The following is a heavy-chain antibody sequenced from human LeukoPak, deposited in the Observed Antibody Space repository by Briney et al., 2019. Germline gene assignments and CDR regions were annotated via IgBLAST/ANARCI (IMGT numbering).Heavy chain of an antibody. Sequence: GGSLRLSCAASGFTFTSYSMNWVRQTPGKGLEWVSTISGGGGSTYYADSVKGRFTISRDNSKNTLYLQVNSLRAEDTAVYYCAKGGKWDVTPFDYWGQGTLVTVSS. CDR2: ISGGGGST. D-gene: IGHD1-26*01. V-gene: IGHV3-23*01. CDR3: AKGGKWDVTPFDY. CDR1: GFTFTSYS. J-gene: IGHJ4*02.